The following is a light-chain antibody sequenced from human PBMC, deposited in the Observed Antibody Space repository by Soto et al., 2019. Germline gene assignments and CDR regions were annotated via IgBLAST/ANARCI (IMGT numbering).Light chain of an antibody. Sequence: QSALTQPASVSGSPGQSITISCTGTSSDVGGYNYVSWYQQHPGKAPKFMIYDVSNRPSGVSNRFSGSKSDNTASLTISGLQAEDEADYYCSSYTTSNTRQIVFGTGT. J-gene: IGLJ1*01. V-gene: IGLV2-14*01. CDR3: SSYTTSNTRQIV. CDR1: SSDVGGYNY. CDR2: DVS.